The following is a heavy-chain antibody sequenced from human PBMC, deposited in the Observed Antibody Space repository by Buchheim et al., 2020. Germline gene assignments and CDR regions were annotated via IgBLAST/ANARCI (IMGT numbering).Heavy chain of an antibody. Sequence: EVQLVESGGGLVQPGGSLRLSCAASGFTFSSYWMHWVRQAPGKGLVWVSRINSDGSSTSYADSVKGRFTISRDTSKNTLYLQMNSLRAEDTAVYYCAREDSTFYYYGGLGWFDPWGQGTL. CDR1: GFTFSSYW. D-gene: IGHD3-10*01. CDR3: AREDSTFYYYGGLGWFDP. V-gene: IGHV3-74*01. CDR2: INSDGSST. J-gene: IGHJ5*02.